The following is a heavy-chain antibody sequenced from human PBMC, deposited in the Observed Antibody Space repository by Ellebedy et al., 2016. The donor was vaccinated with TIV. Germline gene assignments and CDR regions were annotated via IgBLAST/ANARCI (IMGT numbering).Heavy chain of an antibody. CDR1: GGTFSSYA. D-gene: IGHD2-15*01. J-gene: IGHJ6*02. Sequence: AASVKVSCKASGGTFSSYAISWVRQAPGQGLEWMGGIIPIFGTANYAQKFQGRVTITADESTSTAYIELSSLRSEDTAVYYCALVRTSVWWYKYYYYYGMDVWGQGTTVTVSS. CDR3: ALVRTSVWWYKYYYYYGMDV. V-gene: IGHV1-69*13. CDR2: IIPIFGTA.